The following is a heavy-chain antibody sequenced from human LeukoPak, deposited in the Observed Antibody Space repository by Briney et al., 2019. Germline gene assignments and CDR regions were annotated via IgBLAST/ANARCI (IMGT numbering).Heavy chain of an antibody. Sequence: ASVKVSCKASGYTFTGYYMHWVRQAPGQGLEWMGWINPNSGGTNYAQKFQGRVTMTRDTSISTAYMELSRLRPDDTAVYYCARDPWGLGYYDFWSGDYWGQGTLVTVSS. CDR1: GYTFTGYY. CDR3: ARDPWGLGYYDFWSGDY. J-gene: IGHJ4*02. CDR2: INPNSGGT. V-gene: IGHV1-2*02. D-gene: IGHD3-3*01.